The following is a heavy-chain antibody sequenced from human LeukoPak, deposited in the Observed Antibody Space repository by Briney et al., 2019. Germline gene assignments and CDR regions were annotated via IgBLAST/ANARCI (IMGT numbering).Heavy chain of an antibody. CDR3: ARDPGPFDI. CDR2: IYTSGST. V-gene: IGHV4-61*02. J-gene: IGHJ3*02. Sequence: SQTLSLTCTVSGGSISSGSYYWSWIRQPAGKGLEWIGRIYTSGSTNYNPSLKSRVTISVDTSKNQFPLKLSSVTAADTAVYYCARDPGPFDIWGQGTMVTVSS. CDR1: GGSISSGSYY.